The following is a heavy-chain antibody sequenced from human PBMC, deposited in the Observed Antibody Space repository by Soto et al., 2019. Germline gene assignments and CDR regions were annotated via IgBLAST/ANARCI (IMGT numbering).Heavy chain of an antibody. CDR3: AKGAATIDY. Sequence: LGETLKISCKGSGYSFTSYWIGWVRQMPGKGLEWMGIIYPGDSDTRYSPSFQGQVTISADKSISTAYLQWSSLRSEDTAVYYCAKGAATIDYWGQGTLVTVSS. CDR1: GYSFTSYW. D-gene: IGHD2-15*01. CDR2: IYPGDSDT. J-gene: IGHJ4*02. V-gene: IGHV5-51*01.